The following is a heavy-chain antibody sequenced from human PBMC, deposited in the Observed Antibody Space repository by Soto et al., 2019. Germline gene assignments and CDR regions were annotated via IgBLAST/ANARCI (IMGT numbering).Heavy chain of an antibody. Sequence: EVQLVESGGGVVRPGGSLRLSCAASGFTFDDYGMSWVRQAPGKGLEWVSGINWNGGSTGYADSVKGRFTISRDNAKNSLYLQMNSLSAEDTALYYCAREYCSSTSCSSRVFDYWGQGTLVTVSS. V-gene: IGHV3-20*04. CDR1: GFTFDDYG. J-gene: IGHJ4*02. CDR3: AREYCSSTSCSSRVFDY. D-gene: IGHD2-2*01. CDR2: INWNGGST.